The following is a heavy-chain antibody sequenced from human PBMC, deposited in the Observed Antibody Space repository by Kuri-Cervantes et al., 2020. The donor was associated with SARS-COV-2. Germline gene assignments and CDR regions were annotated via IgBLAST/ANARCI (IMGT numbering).Heavy chain of an antibody. CDR1: GGTFISSS. V-gene: IGHV1-69*08. CDR3: ARGHCISVSCFSAYPLDV. D-gene: IGHD2-2*01. Sequence: SVKVSCKASGGTFISSSITWVRQAPGQGLEWMGRINLMFDSANYAQKVQGRVTITADKTTRTTYMELSSLTSEDTAVYYCARGHCISVSCFSAYPLDVWGQGTTVTVSS. J-gene: IGHJ6*02. CDR2: INLMFDSA.